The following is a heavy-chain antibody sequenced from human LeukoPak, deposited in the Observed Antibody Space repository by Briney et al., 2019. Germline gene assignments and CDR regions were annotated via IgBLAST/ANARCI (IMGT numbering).Heavy chain of an antibody. D-gene: IGHD5-18*01. J-gene: IGHJ4*02. CDR2: IYYSGST. V-gene: IGHV4-59*01. CDR1: GGSFSSYY. Sequence: SETLSLTCTVSGGSFSSYYWSWIRQPPGKGLEWIGYIYYSGSTNYNPSLKSRVTISVDTSKNRFSLKLSSVTAADTAVYYCARGYSYGLEAYFDYWGQGTLVTVSS. CDR3: ARGYSYGLEAYFDY.